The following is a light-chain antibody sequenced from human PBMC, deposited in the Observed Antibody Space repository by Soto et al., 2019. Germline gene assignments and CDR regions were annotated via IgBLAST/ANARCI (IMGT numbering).Light chain of an antibody. CDR2: NNN. Sequence: QSVLTRPPSASGTPGQRVTISCSGGSSNIGTNAVNWYQQLPGTAPKLLIYNNNQRPSGVPDRFSGSKSGTSASLAISGLQSGDEADYYCAAWDDSLNGYVFGTGTKVTV. CDR1: SSNIGTNA. J-gene: IGLJ1*01. CDR3: AAWDDSLNGYV. V-gene: IGLV1-44*01.